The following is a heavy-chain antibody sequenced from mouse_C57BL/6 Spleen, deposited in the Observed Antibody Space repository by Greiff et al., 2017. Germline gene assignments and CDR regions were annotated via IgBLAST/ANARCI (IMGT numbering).Heavy chain of an antibody. CDR3: ATPYYYGNYYAMDY. CDR1: GYTFTSYW. J-gene: IGHJ4*01. D-gene: IGHD1-1*01. Sequence: QVQLQQPGAELVKPGASVKVSCKASGYTFTSYWMHWVKQRPGQGLEWIGRIHPSDSATNYNQKFKGKATLTVDKSSSTAYMQLSSLTSEDSAVYYCATPYYYGNYYAMDYWGQGTSVTVSS. CDR2: IHPSDSAT. V-gene: IGHV1-74*01.